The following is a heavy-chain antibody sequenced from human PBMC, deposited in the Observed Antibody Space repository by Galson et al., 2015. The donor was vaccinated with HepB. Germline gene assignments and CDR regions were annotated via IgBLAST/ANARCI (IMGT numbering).Heavy chain of an antibody. CDR2: ISSSSSTI. CDR3: ASSTGYYDILTGYYEYFDY. D-gene: IGHD3-9*01. CDR1: GFTFSSYS. V-gene: IGHV3-48*01. Sequence: SLRLSCAASGFTFSSYSMNWVRQAPGKGLEWVSYISSSSSTIYYADSVKGRFTISRDNAKNSLYLQMNSLRAEDTAVYYCASSTGYYDILTGYYEYFDYWGQGTLVTVSS. J-gene: IGHJ4*02.